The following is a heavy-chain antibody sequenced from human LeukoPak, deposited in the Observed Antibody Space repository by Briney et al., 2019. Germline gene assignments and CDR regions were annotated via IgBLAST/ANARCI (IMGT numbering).Heavy chain of an antibody. CDR2: IWYDGSDE. D-gene: IGHD3-10*01. CDR3: AKGGGELGSGSLDY. J-gene: IGHJ4*02. Sequence: GGSLRLSCAASKFIFSDYGMHWVRQAPGKGLEWVAFIWYDGSDEYYADSVKGRFTISRDNSKNTLYLQMKSLTTEDTAVYYCAKGGGELGSGSLDYWGQGTLVTVSS. CDR1: KFIFSDYG. V-gene: IGHV3-30*02.